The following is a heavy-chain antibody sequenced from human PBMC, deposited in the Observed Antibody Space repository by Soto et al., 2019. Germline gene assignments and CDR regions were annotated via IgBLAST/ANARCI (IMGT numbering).Heavy chain of an antibody. Sequence: GGSLRLSCAASGFTFSSYGIHWVRQAPGKGLEWVAVIWYDGSNKYYADSVKGRFTISRDNSKNTLYLQMNSLRAEDTAVYYCARVGAARLPLYYYYYYMDVWGKGTTVTVSS. V-gene: IGHV3-33*01. CDR1: GFTFSSYG. J-gene: IGHJ6*03. CDR2: IWYDGSNK. CDR3: ARVGAARLPLYYYYYYMDV. D-gene: IGHD6-6*01.